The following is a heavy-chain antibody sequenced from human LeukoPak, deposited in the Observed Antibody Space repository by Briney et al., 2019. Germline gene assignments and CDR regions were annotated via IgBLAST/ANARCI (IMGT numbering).Heavy chain of an antibody. Sequence: PSETLSLTCAVYGGSFSGYYWSWIRQPPGKGLEWIGEINHSGSTNYNPSLKSRVTISVDTSKNQFSLKLSSVTAADTAVYYCAGGYCSGGSCYGMDVWGQGTTVTVSS. CDR1: GGSFSGYY. CDR3: AGGYCSGGSCYGMDV. J-gene: IGHJ6*02. CDR2: INHSGST. D-gene: IGHD2-15*01. V-gene: IGHV4-34*01.